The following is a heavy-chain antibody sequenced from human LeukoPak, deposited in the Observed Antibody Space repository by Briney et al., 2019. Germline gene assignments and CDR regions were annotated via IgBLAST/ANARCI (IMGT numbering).Heavy chain of an antibody. CDR3: ARVVAVTGTPVYYMDV. Sequence: ASVKVSCKASGYMFTGYYMHWVRQAPGQGLEWMGWINPNSGGSNYAQKFQGRVTMTRDTSISTAYMDLNRLRSDDTAVYYCARVVAVTGTPVYYMDVWGKGTTVTVSS. CDR2: INPNSGGS. CDR1: GYMFTGYY. J-gene: IGHJ6*03. V-gene: IGHV1-2*02. D-gene: IGHD6-19*01.